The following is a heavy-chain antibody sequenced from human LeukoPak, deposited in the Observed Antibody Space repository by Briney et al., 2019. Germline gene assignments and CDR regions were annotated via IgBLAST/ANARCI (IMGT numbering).Heavy chain of an antibody. CDR2: INPNSGGT. CDR1: GYTFTGYY. J-gene: IGHJ5*02. V-gene: IGHV1-2*06. Sequence: ASVKVSCKASGYTFTGYYMHWVRQAPGRGLEWMGRINPNSGGTNYAQKFQGRVTMTRDTSISTAYMELSRLRSDDTAVYYCARDHRAYSSSYWFDPWGQGTLVTVSS. CDR3: ARDHRAYSSSYWFDP. D-gene: IGHD6-6*01.